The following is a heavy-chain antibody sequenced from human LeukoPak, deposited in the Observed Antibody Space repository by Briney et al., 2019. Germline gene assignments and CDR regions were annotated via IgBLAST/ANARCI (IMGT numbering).Heavy chain of an antibody. CDR3: ARAFDYYYYGMDV. Sequence: ASVKVSCKASGYTFTSYGISWVRQAPGQGLEWMGWISAYNGNTNYAQKLQGRVTMTRNTSISTAYMELSSLRSEDTAVYYCARAFDYYYYGMDVWGQGTTVTVSS. CDR2: ISAYNGNT. J-gene: IGHJ6*02. D-gene: IGHD3-16*01. CDR1: GYTFTSYG. V-gene: IGHV1-18*01.